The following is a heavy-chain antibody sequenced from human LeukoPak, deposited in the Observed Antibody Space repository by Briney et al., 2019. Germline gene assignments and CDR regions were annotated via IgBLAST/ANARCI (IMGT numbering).Heavy chain of an antibody. D-gene: IGHD2-2*01. Sequence: GESLKISCQGSGYSFTSYWISWVRQMPGKGLEWMGRIDPSDSYTNYSPSFQGHVTISADKSISTAYLQWSSLKASDTAMYYCARRAVYCSSTSCYHRDGMDVWGKGTTVTVSS. J-gene: IGHJ6*04. CDR1: GYSFTSYW. V-gene: IGHV5-10-1*01. CDR3: ARRAVYCSSTSCYHRDGMDV. CDR2: IDPSDSYT.